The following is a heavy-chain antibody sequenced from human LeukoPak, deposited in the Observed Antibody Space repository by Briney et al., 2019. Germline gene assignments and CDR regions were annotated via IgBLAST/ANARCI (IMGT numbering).Heavy chain of an antibody. CDR1: GGSVSSGGYY. D-gene: IGHD3-22*01. Sequence: SETLSLTCTVSGGSVSSGGYYWSWIRQHPGKGLEWIGEINHSGSTNYNPSLKSRVTISVDTSKNQFSLKLSSVTAADTAVYFCARGPPTDYYDSSGFYYVFDYWGQGTLVTVSS. V-gene: IGHV4-61*08. J-gene: IGHJ4*02. CDR3: ARGPPTDYYDSSGFYYVFDY. CDR2: INHSGST.